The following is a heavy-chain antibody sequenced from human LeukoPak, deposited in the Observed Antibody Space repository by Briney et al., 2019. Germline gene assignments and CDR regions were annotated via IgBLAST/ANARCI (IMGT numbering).Heavy chain of an antibody. J-gene: IGHJ4*02. Sequence: PGRSLRLSCAASGFTFSNYALHWVRQAPGKGLEWVAVISYDGNNKYYADSVKGRFTISRDNAKNSLYLQMNSLRAEDTAVYYCAMTYYYDSSGYYYFDYWGQGTLVAVSS. CDR3: AMTYYYDSSGYYYFDY. CDR2: ISYDGNNK. CDR1: GFTFSNYA. D-gene: IGHD3-22*01. V-gene: IGHV3-30-3*01.